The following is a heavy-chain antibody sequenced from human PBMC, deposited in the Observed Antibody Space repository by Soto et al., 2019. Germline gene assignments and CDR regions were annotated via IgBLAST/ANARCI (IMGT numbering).Heavy chain of an antibody. V-gene: IGHV4-4*07. Sequence: KPSETLSLTCTVSGGSISSYYWSWIRQPAGKGLEWIGRIYTSGSTNYNPSLKSRVTMSVDTSKNQFSLKLSSVTAADTAVYYCATTIAAAEGWYFDYWGQGTLVTVSS. J-gene: IGHJ4*02. CDR2: IYTSGST. CDR1: GGSISSYY. CDR3: ATTIAAAEGWYFDY. D-gene: IGHD6-13*01.